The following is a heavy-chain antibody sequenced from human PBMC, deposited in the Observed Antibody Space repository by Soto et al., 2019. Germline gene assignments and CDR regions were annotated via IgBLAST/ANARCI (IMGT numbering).Heavy chain of an antibody. CDR3: ARDHSGRPFDY. D-gene: IGHD3-10*01. J-gene: IGHJ4*02. CDR2: INPSGGST. CDR1: GYTFTSYY. Sequence: QVQLVQSGAEGKKPGASVKVSCKASGYTFTSYYMHWVRQAPGQGLEWMGIINPSGGSTSYAQKFHGRVTMTRDTSTSTVYMELSSLRSEDTAVYYCARDHSGRPFDYWGQGTLVTVSS. V-gene: IGHV1-46*03.